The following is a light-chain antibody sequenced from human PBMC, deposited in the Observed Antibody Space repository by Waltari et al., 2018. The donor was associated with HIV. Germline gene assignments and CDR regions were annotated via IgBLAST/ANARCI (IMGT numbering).Light chain of an antibody. V-gene: IGLV2-23*02. CDR3: CSYARSGIP. J-gene: IGLJ2*01. CDR1: SSAVGRYNL. CDR2: EVS. Sequence: QSALTQPASVSGSFGQSITISCTGTSSAVGRYNLVSWYHYHPGKAPKLIIYEVSKRPSGVSNRFSGSKSGNTASLTVSGLQAEDEAHYYCCSYARSGIPFGGGTKLTVL.